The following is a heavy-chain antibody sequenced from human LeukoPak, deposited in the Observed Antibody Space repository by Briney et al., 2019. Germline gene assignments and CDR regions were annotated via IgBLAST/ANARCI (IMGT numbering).Heavy chain of an antibody. Sequence: GGSLRLSCAASGFTFSNYGMHWVRQAPGKGREWVAFIRYDGRNEYYADSVKGRFTISRDNSRNTLYVQMNSLRSEDTAVYHCARDGVFGYYDSSGYPDYWGEGTLVTVSS. J-gene: IGHJ4*02. V-gene: IGHV3-30*02. CDR1: GFTFSNYG. D-gene: IGHD3-22*01. CDR2: IRYDGRNE. CDR3: ARDGVFGYYDSSGYPDY.